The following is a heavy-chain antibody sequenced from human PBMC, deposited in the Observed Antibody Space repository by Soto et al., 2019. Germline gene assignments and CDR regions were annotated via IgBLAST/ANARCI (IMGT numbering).Heavy chain of an antibody. V-gene: IGHV1-3*01. CDR1: GYTFTNYA. CDR2: INAANGDT. J-gene: IGHJ4*02. CDR3: ARDILSGYSRYDY. D-gene: IGHD3-9*01. Sequence: ASVKVSCKASGYTFTNYAIHWVRQAPGQNLERMGWINAANGDTRYSQKFQGRVTITRDTSASIAYMDLSSLRSEDTAVYYCARDILSGYSRYDYWGRGTLVTVSS.